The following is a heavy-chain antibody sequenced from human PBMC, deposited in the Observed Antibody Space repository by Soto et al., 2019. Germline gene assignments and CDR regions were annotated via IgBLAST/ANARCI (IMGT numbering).Heavy chain of an antibody. D-gene: IGHD3-22*01. CDR2: IYYSGST. CDR3: ARVDDSSGHIDY. J-gene: IGHJ4*02. Sequence: TSETLSLTCTVSGGSISSGGYYWSWIRQHPGKGLEWIGYIYYSGSTYYNPSLKSRVTISVDTSKNQFSLKLSSVTAADTAVYYCARVDDSSGHIDYWGQGTLVTVSS. V-gene: IGHV4-31*03. CDR1: GGSISSGGYY.